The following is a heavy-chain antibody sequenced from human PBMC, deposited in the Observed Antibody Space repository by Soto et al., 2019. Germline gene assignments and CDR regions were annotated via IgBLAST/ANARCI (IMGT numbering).Heavy chain of an antibody. D-gene: IGHD1-26*01. J-gene: IGHJ6*02. Sequence: GGSLRLSCAASGFTFDDYTMHWVRQAPGKGLEWVSLISWDGGSTYYADSVKGRFTISRDNSKNSLYLQMNSLRTEDTALYYCAKGYFSGSYVGGYYYYGMDVWGQGTTVTVSS. CDR1: GFTFDDYT. V-gene: IGHV3-43*01. CDR2: ISWDGGST. CDR3: AKGYFSGSYVGGYYYYGMDV.